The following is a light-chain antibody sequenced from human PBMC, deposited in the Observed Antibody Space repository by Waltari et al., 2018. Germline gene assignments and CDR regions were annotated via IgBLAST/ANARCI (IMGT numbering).Light chain of an antibody. V-gene: IGKV3-11*01. Sequence: EIVLTQSPATLSLSPGERAVLSCRASQSFNNYLAWYQQKPGQAPRLLIYDASTRATGIAARFSGSGSGTDFTLTISSLEPEDFALYYCQQRSNWWTFGQGTKVEIK. CDR2: DAS. CDR1: QSFNNY. CDR3: QQRSNWWT. J-gene: IGKJ1*01.